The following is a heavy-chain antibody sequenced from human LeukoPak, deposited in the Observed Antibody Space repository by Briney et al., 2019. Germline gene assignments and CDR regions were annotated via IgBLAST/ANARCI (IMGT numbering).Heavy chain of an antibody. J-gene: IGHJ4*02. CDR1: GGSISSSSYY. CDR3: ARCGQYCSSTSPTPFDY. CDR2: IYYSGST. V-gene: IGHV4-39*01. Sequence: SETLSLTCTVSGGSISSSSYYWGWIRQPPGKGLEWIVSIYYSGSTYYNPSLKSRVTISVDTSKNHFSLKLSSVTAADTAVYYCARCGQYCSSTSPTPFDYWGQGTLVTVSS. D-gene: IGHD2-2*01.